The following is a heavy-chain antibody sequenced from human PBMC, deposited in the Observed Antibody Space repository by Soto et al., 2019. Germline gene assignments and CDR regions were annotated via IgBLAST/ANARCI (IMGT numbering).Heavy chain of an antibody. CDR2: IYYSGST. CDR3: ARARQWLVPFAP. D-gene: IGHD6-19*01. V-gene: IGHV4-39*01. Sequence: QLQLQESGPGLVKPSETLSLTCTVSGCSISSSSYYWGWIRQPPGKGLEWVGGIYYSGSTYYNPSLKSRVTISAAPSKDQFSLKLSSVTAADTAVYYCARARQWLVPFAPWGQGTLVTVSS. CDR1: GCSISSSSYY. J-gene: IGHJ5*02.